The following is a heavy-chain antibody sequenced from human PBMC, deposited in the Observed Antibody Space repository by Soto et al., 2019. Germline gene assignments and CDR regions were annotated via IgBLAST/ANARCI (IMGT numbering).Heavy chain of an antibody. D-gene: IGHD3-10*01. Sequence: PSETLSLTCTVSGGSISSSSYYWGWIRQPPGKGLEWIGSIYYSGSTYYNPSLKSRVTISVDTSKNQFSLKLSSVTAADTAVYYCARRVRITMVRGVISGWFDPWGQGTLVTVSS. V-gene: IGHV4-39*01. CDR3: ARRVRITMVRGVISGWFDP. CDR2: IYYSGST. J-gene: IGHJ5*02. CDR1: GGSISSSSYY.